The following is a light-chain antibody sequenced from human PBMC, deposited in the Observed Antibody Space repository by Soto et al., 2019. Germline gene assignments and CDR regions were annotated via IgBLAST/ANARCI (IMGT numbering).Light chain of an antibody. V-gene: IGLV2-14*03. J-gene: IGLJ1*01. Sequence: SGLTQPASVSGSPGQSITISCTGTSSDVGGYNYVSWYQQHPDKAPRLMIYDVSNRPSGVSDRFSGSKSGDTASLTISGLQAEDEADYYCTSFTSRHTYVFGTGTKVTVL. CDR1: SSDVGGYNY. CDR3: TSFTSRHTYV. CDR2: DVS.